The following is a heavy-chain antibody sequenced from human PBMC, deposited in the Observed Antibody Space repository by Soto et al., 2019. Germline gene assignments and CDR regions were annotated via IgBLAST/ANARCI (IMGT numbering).Heavy chain of an antibody. CDR3: AKSYSSGLYGYFDY. D-gene: IGHD6-19*01. CDR2: ISGSCGST. CDR1: GCTFSSYA. V-gene: IGHV3-23*01. J-gene: IGHJ4*02. Sequence: EVQLLESGGGLVQPGWSLRLSCAASGCTFSSYAMSWFRQAPGKGLEWVAAISGSCGSTYYADSVKGRFTISRDNSKNTLYLQKNSLRAEDTAVYYCAKSYSSGLYGYFDYWGPGTLVTVSS.